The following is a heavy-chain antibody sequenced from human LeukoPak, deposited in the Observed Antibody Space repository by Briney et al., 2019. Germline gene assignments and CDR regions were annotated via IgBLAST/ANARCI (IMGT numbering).Heavy chain of an antibody. CDR3: ARGSNWLDP. Sequence: GRSLRLSCAASGFTFSSYGMHWVRQAPGKGLERVAVIWYDGSNKYYADSVKGRFTISRDNSKNTLYLQMNSLRAEDTAVYYCARGSNWLDPWGQGTLVTVSS. CDR1: GFTFSSYG. CDR2: IWYDGSNK. J-gene: IGHJ5*02. V-gene: IGHV3-33*01.